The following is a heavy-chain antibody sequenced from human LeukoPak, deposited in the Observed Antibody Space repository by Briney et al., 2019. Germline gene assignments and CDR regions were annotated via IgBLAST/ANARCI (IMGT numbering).Heavy chain of an antibody. CDR3: ARLGRAGYRSGARCYN. CDR1: GASLSSGSYF. D-gene: IGHD2-15*01. CDR2: MYHSGTS. J-gene: IGHJ4*02. Sequence: SETLSLTCTVSGASLSSGSYFCGWIRQPPGKGLEWIGSMYHSGTSYYNPSLRGRVTISKDTSKNQLSLKLTSVTAADTAVYYCARLGRAGYRSGARCYNWGQGTLVTVSS. V-gene: IGHV4-39*01.